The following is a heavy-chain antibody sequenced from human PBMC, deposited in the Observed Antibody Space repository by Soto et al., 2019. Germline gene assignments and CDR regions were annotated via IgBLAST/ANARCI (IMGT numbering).Heavy chain of an antibody. D-gene: IGHD2-21*02. CDR2: ISSDGRNK. CDR1: GFIFSSYA. Sequence: QVHLVESGGGVVQPGRSLRLSCAASGFIFSSYAMHWVRQAPGEGLEWVAVISSDGRNKYYADSVKGGFTISRDNSKNTLYLQINSLRAEDTAVYYCARDVTQGWYFDLWGRGTLVTVSS. J-gene: IGHJ2*01. CDR3: ARDVTQGWYFDL. V-gene: IGHV3-30*04.